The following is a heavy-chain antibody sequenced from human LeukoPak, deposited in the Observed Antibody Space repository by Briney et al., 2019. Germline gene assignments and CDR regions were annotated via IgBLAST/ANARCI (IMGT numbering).Heavy chain of an antibody. D-gene: IGHD7-27*01. Sequence: SVKVSCKASGGTFSSYAISWVRQAPGQGLEWMGGIIPIFGTANYAQKFQGRVTITADKSTSTAYMELRSLRSDDTAVYYCAREEGNWGDAFDIWGQGTMVTVSS. J-gene: IGHJ3*02. CDR3: AREEGNWGDAFDI. CDR2: IIPIFGTA. CDR1: GGTFSSYA. V-gene: IGHV1-69*06.